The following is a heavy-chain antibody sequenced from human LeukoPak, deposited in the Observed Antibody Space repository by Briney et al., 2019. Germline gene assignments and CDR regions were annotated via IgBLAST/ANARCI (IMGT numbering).Heavy chain of an antibody. CDR2: IYHSGDT. Sequence: SETLSLTCTVSGYSISSGYYWGWIRQPPGKGLEWIGSIYHSGDTYYNPSLKSRVTISVDTSKNQFSLKLSSVTAADTAVYYCARVYYSNSYDYWYFDLWGRGTLVTVSS. J-gene: IGHJ2*01. D-gene: IGHD6-13*01. V-gene: IGHV4-38-2*02. CDR1: GYSISSGYY. CDR3: ARVYYSNSYDYWYFDL.